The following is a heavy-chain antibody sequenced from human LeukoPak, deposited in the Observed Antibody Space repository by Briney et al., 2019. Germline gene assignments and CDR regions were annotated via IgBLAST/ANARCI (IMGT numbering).Heavy chain of an antibody. CDR1: GFTFSSYA. V-gene: IGHV3-23*01. CDR3: AEEVGSTYPTFDY. D-gene: IGHD2-2*03. Sequence: PGGSLRLSGAASGFTFSSYAMSWVRQAPGKGLEWVSTIAGSGATTYYADSVKGRFTTSRDNSKNTLYLQMNSLRAEDTAVYYCAEEVGSTYPTFDYWGQGTLVTVSS. CDR2: IAGSGATT. J-gene: IGHJ4*02.